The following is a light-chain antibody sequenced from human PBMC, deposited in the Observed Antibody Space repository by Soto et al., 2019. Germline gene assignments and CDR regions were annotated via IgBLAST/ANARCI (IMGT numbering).Light chain of an antibody. CDR3: QQYDSLPT. V-gene: IGKV1-33*01. Sequence: DIQMTQSPSSLSASVGDRVTITCQASQDISNYLNWYQQKPGKAPKLLIYDASNLETGVPSRFSGSGSGTDFTFSINSLQPEDIGTYYCQQYDSLPTFGGGTKVEIK. J-gene: IGKJ4*01. CDR2: DAS. CDR1: QDISNY.